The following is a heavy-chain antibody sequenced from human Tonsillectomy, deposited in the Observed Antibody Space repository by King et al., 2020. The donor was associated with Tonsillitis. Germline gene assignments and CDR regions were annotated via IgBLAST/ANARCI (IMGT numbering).Heavy chain of an antibody. CDR1: GGSISSRSYY. Sequence: QLQESGPGLVKPSETLSLTCTVSGGSISSRSYYWGWIRQPPGKGLEWIGNIYFSGGTYCNPSLKSRVTMSVETSKNQFSLKLSSVTAADTAVYYCARCSPSGRGVTLFDFWGQGTLVTVSS. CDR2: IYFSGGT. V-gene: IGHV4-39*01. J-gene: IGHJ4*02. D-gene: IGHD3-10*01. CDR3: ARCSPSGRGVTLFDF.